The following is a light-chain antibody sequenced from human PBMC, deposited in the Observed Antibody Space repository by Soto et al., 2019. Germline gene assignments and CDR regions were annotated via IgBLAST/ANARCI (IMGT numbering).Light chain of an antibody. Sequence: QSVLTQPASVSGSPGQSIAISCTGSSSDVGIYNYVSWYQQHPGKVPKLIIYEVTNRPSGVSNRFSGSKSGNTASLTISGLQAEDEADYYCSSYTVINTAVFGGGTKLTVL. J-gene: IGLJ3*02. V-gene: IGLV2-14*01. CDR3: SSYTVINTAV. CDR2: EVT. CDR1: SSDVGIYNY.